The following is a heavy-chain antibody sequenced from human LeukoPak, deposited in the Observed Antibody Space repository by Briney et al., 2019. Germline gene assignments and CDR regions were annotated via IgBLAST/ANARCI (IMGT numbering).Heavy chain of an antibody. CDR3: AIVSWSGYHS. CDR1: GFIFSGDD. V-gene: IGHV3-23*01. Sequence: GGSLRLSCAASGFIFSGDDMNWVRQAPGTGLDWVSGITGGGDNTFYADSVKGRFTISRDNSKNTVYLQMNSLRADDTAIYYCAIVSWSGYHSWGQGILVTVSS. CDR2: ITGGGDNT. J-gene: IGHJ4*02. D-gene: IGHD3-3*01.